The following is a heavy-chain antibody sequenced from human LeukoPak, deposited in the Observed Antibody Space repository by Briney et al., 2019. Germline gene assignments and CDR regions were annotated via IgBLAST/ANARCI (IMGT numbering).Heavy chain of an antibody. Sequence: GASVKVSCKASGYTFTSDYMHWVRQAPGQGLEWMGLINPSGGSTSYAQTFQGRVTMTRDTSTSTVYMELSSLRSEDTAVYYCARQPATMVRGVTEIDYCGQGNLATVSP. J-gene: IGHJ4*02. CDR2: INPSGGST. CDR1: GYTFTSDY. V-gene: IGHV1-46*01. D-gene: IGHD3-10*01. CDR3: ARQPATMVRGVTEIDY.